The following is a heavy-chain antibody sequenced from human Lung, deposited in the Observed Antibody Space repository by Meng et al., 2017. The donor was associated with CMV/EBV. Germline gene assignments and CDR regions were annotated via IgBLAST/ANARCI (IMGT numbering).Heavy chain of an antibody. CDR2: IRSKTFGGTA. CDR3: SRAVPVEATDY. D-gene: IGHD2-15*01. CDR1: GFTFADYA. V-gene: IGHV3-49*04. Sequence: GESLKISCTASGFTFADYALSWVRQVPGKGLEWVGIIRSKTFGGTAAYAASVKTKFTVSSDDSKSLAYLQLNSLKVEDTSVLYRSRAVPVEATDYWGQGTLVTVSS. J-gene: IGHJ4*02.